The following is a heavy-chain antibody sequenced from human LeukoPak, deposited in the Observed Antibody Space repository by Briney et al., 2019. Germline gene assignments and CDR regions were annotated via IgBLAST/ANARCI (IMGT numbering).Heavy chain of an antibody. V-gene: IGHV1-69*04. CDR1: GYTFTGYY. D-gene: IGHD3-16*02. Sequence: ASVKVSCKASGYTFTGYYMHWVRQAPGRGLEWMGRIIPILGIANYAQKFQGRVTITADKSTSTAYMELSSLRSEDTAVYYCARVSGRYDYVWGSYRPEGLDYWGQGTLVTVSS. CDR3: ARVSGRYDYVWGSYRPEGLDY. CDR2: IIPILGIA. J-gene: IGHJ4*02.